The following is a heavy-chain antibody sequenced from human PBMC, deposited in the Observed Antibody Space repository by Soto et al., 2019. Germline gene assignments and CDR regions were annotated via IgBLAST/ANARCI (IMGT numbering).Heavy chain of an antibody. D-gene: IGHD6-19*01. V-gene: IGHV3-23*01. CDR2: ITSNGGAT. CDR3: AKALTSTGWSKNDY. CDR1: EFTFSTYA. J-gene: IGHJ4*02. Sequence: EVQLLESGGGLVQPGGSLRLSCAASEFTFSTYAMSWVRQAPGEGLEWVSSITSNGGATYYADSVKGRFTISRDNSKNTLYLQMNSLSAEDTALYYCAKALTSTGWSKNDYWGQGTLVTVSS.